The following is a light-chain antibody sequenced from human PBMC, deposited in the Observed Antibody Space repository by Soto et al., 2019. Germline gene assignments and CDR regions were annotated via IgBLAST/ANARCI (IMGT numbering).Light chain of an antibody. Sequence: QSVLTQPPSASGTPGQRVTISCSGSSSNIGSKTVNWYQQLPGTAPKHLIYSNNQRPSGVPDRFSGSKSGTSASLAISGLQSEDEADYYCAAWDDSLNGPVFGGGTKLTVL. CDR1: SSNIGSKT. CDR3: AAWDDSLNGPV. V-gene: IGLV1-44*01. CDR2: SNN. J-gene: IGLJ3*02.